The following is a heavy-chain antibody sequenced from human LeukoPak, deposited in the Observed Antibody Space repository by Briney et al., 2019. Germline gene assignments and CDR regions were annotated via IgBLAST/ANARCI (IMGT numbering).Heavy chain of an antibody. D-gene: IGHD2-2*01. CDR3: ARFVLVPAALDY. J-gene: IGHJ4*02. CDR2: ISGYNGNT. CDR1: GYTFTSYG. V-gene: IGHV1-18*01. Sequence: ASVKVSCKASGYTFTSYGITWVRQAPGQGLEWMGWISGYNGNTNYAQKLQGRVTITTDESTSTAYMELSSLRSEDTAVYYCARFVLVPAALDYWGQGTLVTVSS.